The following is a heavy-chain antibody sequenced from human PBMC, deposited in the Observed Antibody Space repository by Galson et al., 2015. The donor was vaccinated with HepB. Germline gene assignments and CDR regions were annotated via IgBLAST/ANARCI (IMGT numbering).Heavy chain of an antibody. CDR3: ARVLTAATLVDY. CDR1: GFTFSDYY. Sequence: SLRLSCAASGFTFSDYYMSWIRQAPGKGLEWVSYISSSSSYTNYADSVKGRFTISRDNAKNSLYLQMNSLRAEDTAVYYCARVLTAATLVDYWGQGTLVTVSS. CDR2: ISSSSSYT. J-gene: IGHJ4*02. V-gene: IGHV3-11*06. D-gene: IGHD2-15*01.